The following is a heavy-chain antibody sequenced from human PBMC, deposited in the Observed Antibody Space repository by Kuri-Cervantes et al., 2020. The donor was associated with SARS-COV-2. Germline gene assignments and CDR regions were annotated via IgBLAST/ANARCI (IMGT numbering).Heavy chain of an antibody. Sequence: GESLKISCAASGFTFSSYGMHWVRQAPGKGLEWVAFIRYDGSTKYYADSVMGRVTITRDNSKNSLYLQMNSMRAEDTAVYYCANDGGDTVVLFDYWGQGTLVTVSS. CDR3: ANDGGDTVVLFDY. J-gene: IGHJ4*02. CDR2: IRYDGSTK. CDR1: GFTFSSYG. V-gene: IGHV3-30*02. D-gene: IGHD5-18*01.